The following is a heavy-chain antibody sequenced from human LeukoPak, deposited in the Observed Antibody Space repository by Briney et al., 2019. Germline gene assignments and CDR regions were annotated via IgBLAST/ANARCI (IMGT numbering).Heavy chain of an antibody. D-gene: IGHD3-10*01. V-gene: IGHV3-7*01. Sequence: GGSLRLSCAASGFSFSTYWMTWVRQAPGKGLEWVANINEDGSEKHYVDSVKGRFTISRDNAKNSLYLQMHSLRVEDTAVHYCAREEAGGPDYWGQGTLVTVSS. CDR3: AREEAGGPDY. CDR1: GFSFSTYW. J-gene: IGHJ4*02. CDR2: INEDGSEK.